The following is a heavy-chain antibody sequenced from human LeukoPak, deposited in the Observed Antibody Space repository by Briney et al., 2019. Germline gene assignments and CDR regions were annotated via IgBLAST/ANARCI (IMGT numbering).Heavy chain of an antibody. V-gene: IGHV4-59*11. D-gene: IGHD2-2*01. CDR3: ASTHCSSTSCPMDV. CDR1: GGSISSHY. CDR2: IYYSGST. Sequence: SETLSLTCTVSGGSISSHYWSWIRQPPGKGPEWIGYIYYSGSTNYNPSLKSRVTISVDTSKNQFSLKLSSVTAADTAVYYCASTHCSSTSCPMDVWGKGTTVTVSS. J-gene: IGHJ6*03.